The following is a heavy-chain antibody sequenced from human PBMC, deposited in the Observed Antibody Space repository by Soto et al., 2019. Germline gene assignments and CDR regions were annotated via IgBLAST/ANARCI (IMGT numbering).Heavy chain of an antibody. J-gene: IGHJ6*02. D-gene: IGHD2-15*01. Sequence: QVQLVESGGGVVQPGRSLRLSCAASGFTFSSYGMHWVRQAPGKGLEWVAVISYDGSNKYYADSVKGRFTISRDNSKNXLXRQMTSLRAEDTAVYYCATGYCSGGSCYYYYYGMDVWGQGTTVTVSS. CDR1: GFTFSSYG. CDR2: ISYDGSNK. V-gene: IGHV3-30*03. CDR3: ATGYCSGGSCYYYYYGMDV.